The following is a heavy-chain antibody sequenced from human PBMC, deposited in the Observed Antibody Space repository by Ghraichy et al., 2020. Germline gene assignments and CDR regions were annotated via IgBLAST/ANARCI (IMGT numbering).Heavy chain of an antibody. CDR1: GGSFSGYY. V-gene: IGHV4-34*01. CDR3: ARGRKRGLDYYYGMDV. D-gene: IGHD3-10*01. J-gene: IGHJ6*02. CDR2: INHSGST. Sequence: SETLSLTCAVYGGSFSGYYWSWIRQPPGKGLEWIGEINHSGSTNYNPSLKSRVTISVDTSKNQFSLKLSSVTAADTAVYYCARGRKRGLDYYYGMDVWGQGTTVTVSS.